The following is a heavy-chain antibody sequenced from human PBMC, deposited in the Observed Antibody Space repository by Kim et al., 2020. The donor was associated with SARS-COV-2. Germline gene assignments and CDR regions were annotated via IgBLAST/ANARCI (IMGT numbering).Heavy chain of an antibody. J-gene: IGHJ3*02. Sequence: GESLKISCKGSGYSFTSYWISWVRQMPGKGLEWMGRIDPSDSYTNYSPSFQGHVTISADKSISTAYLQWSSLKASDTAMYYCARHFDILTGYYLFPSSSLGVNAFDIWGQGTMVTVSS. D-gene: IGHD3-9*01. CDR1: GYSFTSYW. CDR2: IDPSDSYT. V-gene: IGHV5-10-1*01. CDR3: ARHFDILTGYYLFPSSSLGVNAFDI.